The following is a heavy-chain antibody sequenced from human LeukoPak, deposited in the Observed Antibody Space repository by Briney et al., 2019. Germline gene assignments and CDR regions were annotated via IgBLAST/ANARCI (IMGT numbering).Heavy chain of an antibody. V-gene: IGHV3-48*04. CDR2: SSSSSSTI. Sequence: PGGSLRLSCAASGFTFSSYSMNWVRQAPGNGLEWVSYSSSSSSTIYYTPFVKRRLTIPRDNAKNSLYLQMNSLRAEDTAEYYCARQEDIVATVDYWGQGTLVTVSS. CDR3: ARQEDIVATVDY. J-gene: IGHJ4*02. D-gene: IGHD5-12*01. CDR1: GFTFSSYS.